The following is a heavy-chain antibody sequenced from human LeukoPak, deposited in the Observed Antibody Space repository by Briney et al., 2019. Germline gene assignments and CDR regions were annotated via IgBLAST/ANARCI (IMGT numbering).Heavy chain of an antibody. CDR1: GFTFDDYA. J-gene: IGHJ4*02. CDR3: ARDLGSGWYPYFDY. V-gene: IGHV3-9*01. CDR2: ISWNSGSI. Sequence: GRSLRLSCAASGFTFDDYAMHWVRQAPGKGLEWVSGISWNSGSIGYADSVKGRFTISRDNAKNSLYLQMNSLRAEDTAVYYCARDLGSGWYPYFDYWGQGTLVTVSS. D-gene: IGHD6-19*01.